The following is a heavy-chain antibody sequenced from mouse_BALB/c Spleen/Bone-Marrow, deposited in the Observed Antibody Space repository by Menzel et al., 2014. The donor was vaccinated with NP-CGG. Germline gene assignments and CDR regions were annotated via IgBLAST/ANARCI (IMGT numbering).Heavy chain of an antibody. Sequence: VHLKQSGPELVRPGGSVKISCKASGYAFSTSWMYWVHQSPGQGLEWLGWIYPADGLTNYNGRFKDKATLTANRSSSAAYMQLRSLTSVGSAVYFCAGMDYWGQGTSVTVSS. V-gene: IGHV1-82*01. CDR3: AGMDY. J-gene: IGHJ4*01. CDR2: IYPADGLT. CDR1: GYAFSTSW.